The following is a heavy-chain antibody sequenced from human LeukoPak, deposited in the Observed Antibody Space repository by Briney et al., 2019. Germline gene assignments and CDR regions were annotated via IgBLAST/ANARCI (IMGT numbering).Heavy chain of an antibody. V-gene: IGHV4-34*03. CDR1: GGSFSGYY. Sequence: SETLSLTCAVYGGSFSGYYWSWIRQSPGKGLEWIGETYHSGSTNYNPSLKSRVTISLDTSKNQFSLKLSSVTAADTAAYYCTKSDGYGLIRICGRGTMVTVSS. J-gene: IGHJ3*02. D-gene: IGHD3-10*01. CDR3: TKSDGYGLIRI. CDR2: TYHSGST.